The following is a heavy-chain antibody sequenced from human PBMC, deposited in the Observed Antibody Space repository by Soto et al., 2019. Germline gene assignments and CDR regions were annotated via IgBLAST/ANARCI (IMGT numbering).Heavy chain of an antibody. CDR1: EFPFSDYW. D-gene: IGHD3-22*01. J-gene: IGHJ4*02. CDR3: SRPHLYYFDSTGYSEPQFDS. Sequence: GGSLRLSCAASEFPFSDYWMSWVRQSPGKGLEWVANIKEDGSEKYYVESVRGRFTISRDNAKNSLYLQMNNLKTEDTAVYYCSRPHLYYFDSTGYSEPQFDSWGQGTLVTVSS. CDR2: IKEDGSEK. V-gene: IGHV3-7*01.